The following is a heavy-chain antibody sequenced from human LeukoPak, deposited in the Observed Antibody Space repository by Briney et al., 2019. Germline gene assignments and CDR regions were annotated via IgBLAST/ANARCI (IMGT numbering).Heavy chain of an antibody. Sequence: SETLSLTCAVFGGSISSTNWWIWVRQPPGKGLEWIGKIYHDGSTNYHPSLKSRVTISVDKSKNQFSLELSSVTAADTAVYYCARGWTGTGVYWGQGTLVTVSS. D-gene: IGHD3-10*01. CDR2: IYHDGST. CDR3: ARGWTGTGVY. J-gene: IGHJ4*02. V-gene: IGHV4-4*02. CDR1: GGSISSTNW.